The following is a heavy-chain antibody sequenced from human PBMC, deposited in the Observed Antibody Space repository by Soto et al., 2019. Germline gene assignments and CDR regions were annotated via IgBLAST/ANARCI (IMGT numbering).Heavy chain of an antibody. CDR3: ARVGQSSSSRDYGMDV. V-gene: IGHV6-1*01. D-gene: IGHD6-6*01. Sequence: PSQTLSLTCAISGDSVSINSAAGNWIRQSPSRGLEWLGRTYYRSKWYNDYAVSVKSRITINPDTSKNQFSLQLNSVTPEDTAVYYCARVGQSSSSRDYGMDVWGQGTTVTVSS. CDR1: GDSVSINSAA. CDR2: TYYRSKWYN. J-gene: IGHJ6*02.